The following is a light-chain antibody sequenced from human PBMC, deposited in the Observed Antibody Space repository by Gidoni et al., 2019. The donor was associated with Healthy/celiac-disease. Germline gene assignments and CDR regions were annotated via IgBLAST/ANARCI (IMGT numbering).Light chain of an antibody. CDR3: QQRSNWWT. J-gene: IGKJ1*01. CDR2: DAS. V-gene: IGKV3-11*01. Sequence: LLPQSPATLSLSPGERATLSCRASQSVSSYLAWYQQKPGQAPRLLIYDASNRATGIPARFSGSGSGTDFTLTISSLEPEDFAVYYCQQRSNWWTFGQGTKVEIK. CDR1: QSVSSY.